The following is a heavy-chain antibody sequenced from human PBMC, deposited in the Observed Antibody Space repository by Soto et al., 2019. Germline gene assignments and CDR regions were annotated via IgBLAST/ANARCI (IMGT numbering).Heavy chain of an antibody. V-gene: IGHV1-2*04. J-gene: IGHJ6*02. CDR3: ASTSGSYGKGDLYYGMDV. CDR1: GYTFTVYY. D-gene: IGHD1-26*01. CDR2: INPNSGGT. Sequence: GASVKVSCKASGYTFTVYYMHWVRQAPGQGLEWMGWINPNSGGTNYAQKFQGWVTMTRDTSISTAYMELSRLRSDDTAVYYCASTSGSYGKGDLYYGMDVWGQGTTVTVSS.